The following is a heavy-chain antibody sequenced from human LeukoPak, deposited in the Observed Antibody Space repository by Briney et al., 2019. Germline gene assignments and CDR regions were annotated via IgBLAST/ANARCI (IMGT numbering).Heavy chain of an antibody. CDR3: ARAATLGIGATSWFDP. CDR2: ISAYNGNT. CDR1: GYTFTSYG. Sequence: GASVKVSCKASGYTFTSYGISWVRQAPGQGLEWTGWISAYNGNTNYAQKLQGRVTMTTDISTSTAYMELRSLRSDDTAVYYCARAATLGIGATSWFDPWGQGTLVTVSS. J-gene: IGHJ5*02. V-gene: IGHV1-18*01. D-gene: IGHD1-26*01.